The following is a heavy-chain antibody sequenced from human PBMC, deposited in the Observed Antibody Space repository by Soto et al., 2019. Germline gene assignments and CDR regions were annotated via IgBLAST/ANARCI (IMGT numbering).Heavy chain of an antibody. CDR1: GFTFSSYG. J-gene: IGHJ4*02. CDR2: IWYDGSNK. V-gene: IGHV3-33*01. D-gene: IGHD6-19*01. Sequence: PGGSLRLSCAASGFTFSSYGMHWVRQAPGKGLEWVAVIWYDGSNKYYADSVKGRLTISRDNSKNTLYLQMNSLRAEDTAVYYCARESRAVAVVDYWGQGTLVTVSS. CDR3: ARESRAVAVVDY.